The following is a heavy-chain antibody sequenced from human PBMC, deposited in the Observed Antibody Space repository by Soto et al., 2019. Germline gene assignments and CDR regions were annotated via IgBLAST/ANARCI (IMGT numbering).Heavy chain of an antibody. CDR3: ARVLLTMLVVD. Sequence: SETLSLTCTVSGDSISSGDYYWSWIRQPPGKGLEWIGYIYYSGSTYYNPSLKSRVTMSVDTSKNQFSLKLTSVTAAYTAVYYCARVLLTMLVVDWGQGALVTVSS. V-gene: IGHV4-30-4*01. D-gene: IGHD3-22*01. CDR1: GDSISSGDYY. J-gene: IGHJ4*02. CDR2: IYYSGST.